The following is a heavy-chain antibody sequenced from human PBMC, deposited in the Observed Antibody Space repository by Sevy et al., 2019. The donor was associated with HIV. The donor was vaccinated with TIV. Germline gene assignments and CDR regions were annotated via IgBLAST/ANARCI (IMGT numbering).Heavy chain of an antibody. CDR2: FDPEDGET. CDR3: ATDPRIAAAGTHFDY. D-gene: IGHD6-13*01. V-gene: IGHV1-24*01. CDR1: GYTLTELS. J-gene: IGHJ4*02. Sequence: ASVKVSCKVSGYTLTELSMHWVRQAPGKGLEWMGGFDPEDGETIYAQKFQGRVTMTEDTSTDTAYMELSSLRSEDTAVYYCATDPRIAAAGTHFDYWGQGTLVTASS.